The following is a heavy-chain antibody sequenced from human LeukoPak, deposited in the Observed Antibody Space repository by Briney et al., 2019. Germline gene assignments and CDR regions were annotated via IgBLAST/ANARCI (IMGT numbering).Heavy chain of an antibody. V-gene: IGHV3-53*01. J-gene: IGHJ1*01. CDR1: GFTVSSNY. Sequence: GGSLRLSCAASGFTVSSNYMSWVRQAPGKGLEWVSVIYSGGSTYYADSVKGRFTISRDNSKNTLYLQMNSLRAEDTAVYYCAKGFLYNTAEYFQHWGQGTLVTVSS. CDR2: IYSGGST. CDR3: AKGFLYNTAEYFQH. D-gene: IGHD2-2*02.